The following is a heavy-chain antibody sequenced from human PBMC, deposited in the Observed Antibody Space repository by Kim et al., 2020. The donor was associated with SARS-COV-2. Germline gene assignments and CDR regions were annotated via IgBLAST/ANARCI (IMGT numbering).Heavy chain of an antibody. CDR2: INPNSGGT. V-gene: IGHV1-2*06. CDR1: GYTFTGYY. CDR3: ASSVGYYYYGMDV. J-gene: IGHJ6*02. D-gene: IGHD1-26*01. Sequence: ASVKVSCKSSGYTFTGYYMHWVRQAPGQGLEWMGRINPNSGGTNYAQKFQGRVTMTRDTSISTAYMELSRLRSDDTAVYYCASSVGYYYYGMDVWGQGTTVTVSS.